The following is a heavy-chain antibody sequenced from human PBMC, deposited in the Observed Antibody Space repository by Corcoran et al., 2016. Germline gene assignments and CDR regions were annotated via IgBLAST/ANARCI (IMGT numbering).Heavy chain of an antibody. Sequence: QVQLVQSGAEVKKPGSSVKVSCKASGGTFSSYAISWVRQAPGQGLEWMGGIIPFFGTANYAQKFQGRVTITADKSTSTAYMELSSLRSEDTAVYYCARGGREQLPAQPLYYYGMDVWGQGTTVTVSS. CDR3: ARGGREQLPAQPLYYYGMDV. J-gene: IGHJ6*02. CDR2: IIPFFGTA. D-gene: IGHD6-6*01. V-gene: IGHV1-69*06. CDR1: GGTFSSYA.